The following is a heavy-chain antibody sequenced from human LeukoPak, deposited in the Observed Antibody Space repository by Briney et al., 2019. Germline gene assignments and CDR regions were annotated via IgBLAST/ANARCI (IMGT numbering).Heavy chain of an antibody. J-gene: IGHJ4*02. D-gene: IGHD6-13*01. CDR1: GGSISSSSYY. CDR3: ARTISSSWVDY. CDR2: IYYSGST. V-gene: IGHV4-39*01. Sequence: SETLSLTCTVSGGSISSSSYYWGWIRQPPGKGLERIGSIYYSGSTYYNPSLKSRVAISVDTSKNQFSLKLSSVTAADTAVYYCARTISSSWVDYWGQGTLVTVSS.